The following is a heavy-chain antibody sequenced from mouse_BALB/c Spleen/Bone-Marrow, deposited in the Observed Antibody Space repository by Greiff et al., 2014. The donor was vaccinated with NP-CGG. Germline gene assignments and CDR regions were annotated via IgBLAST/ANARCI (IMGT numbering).Heavy chain of an antibody. Sequence: EVQRVESGGGLVKPGGSLKLSCAASGFTFSDYYMYWVRQTPEKSLEWVATISDGGSYTYYPDSVKGRFTISRDNAKNNLYLQMSSLKSEDTAMYYCAREGDGAYWGQGTLVTVSA. J-gene: IGHJ3*01. CDR2: ISDGGSYT. D-gene: IGHD3-3*01. CDR1: GFTFSDYY. V-gene: IGHV5-4*02. CDR3: AREGDGAY.